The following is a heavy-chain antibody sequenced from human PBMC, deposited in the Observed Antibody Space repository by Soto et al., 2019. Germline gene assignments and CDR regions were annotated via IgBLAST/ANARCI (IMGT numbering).Heavy chain of an antibody. V-gene: IGHV3-7*01. J-gene: IGHJ2*01. CDR3: ARDQPGEEEFDL. Sequence: EVQLVESGGGLVQPGGSLRLSCAASGFTFSSYWMTWVRQAPGKGLEWVTNIKKDGSEKYYVDSVKGRFTISRDNAKNSLFLQMNSLRAEDTAVYYCARDQPGEEEFDLWGRGTLVTVSS. CDR1: GFTFSSYW. CDR2: IKKDGSEK. D-gene: IGHD7-27*01.